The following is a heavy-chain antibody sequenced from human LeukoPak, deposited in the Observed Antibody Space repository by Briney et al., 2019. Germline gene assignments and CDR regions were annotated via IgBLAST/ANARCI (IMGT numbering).Heavy chain of an antibody. CDR3: ARGHTISWDNWFDP. CDR1: GGSISHYY. Sequence: SETLSLTCTVSGGSISHYYWNWMRQAPGKEQEWIGYIQYSGSTNYNPSLKSRVSISADTSKNQLSLNLTSVTAADTAVYYCARGHTISWDNWFDPWGQGTLVTVSS. D-gene: IGHD6-13*01. V-gene: IGHV4-59*01. CDR2: IQYSGST. J-gene: IGHJ5*02.